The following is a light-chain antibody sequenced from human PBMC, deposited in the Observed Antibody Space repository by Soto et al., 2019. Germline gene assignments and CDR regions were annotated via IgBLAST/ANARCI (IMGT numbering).Light chain of an antibody. CDR3: CSFASSNAFV. J-gene: IGLJ1*01. CDR1: SSDVGAYNA. CDR2: GVS. V-gene: IGLV2-14*01. Sequence: QSALTQPASVSGSPGQSITISCAGTSSDVGAYNAVSWFQHHSGKAPKLMIYGVSDRPSGVSDRFSGSKSGNTASLTISGLQTDDESDYYCCSFASSNAFVCGTGTKLTVL.